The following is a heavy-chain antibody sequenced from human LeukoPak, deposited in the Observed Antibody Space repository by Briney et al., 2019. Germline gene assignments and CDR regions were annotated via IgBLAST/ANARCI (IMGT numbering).Heavy chain of an antibody. Sequence: PGGSLRLSCAAPEFTFSRYAMTWVRPAPGKGLEWVSSITSRDGRTSYADSVKGRFTVSRDNSKNTLYLQMNYLRVEDTAVYYCARDPNGDYLGAFDFWGQGTLVTVSS. J-gene: IGHJ3*01. V-gene: IGHV3-23*01. CDR3: ARDPNGDYLGAFDF. CDR2: ITSRDGRT. CDR1: EFTFSRYA. D-gene: IGHD4-17*01.